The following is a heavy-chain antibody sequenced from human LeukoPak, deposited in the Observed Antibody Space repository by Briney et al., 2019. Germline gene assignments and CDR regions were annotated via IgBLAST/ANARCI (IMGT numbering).Heavy chain of an antibody. CDR3: ARDGRDGYIDY. D-gene: IGHD5-24*01. V-gene: IGHV3-7*01. CDR2: INEDGGKK. J-gene: IGHJ4*02. Sequence: GGSLRLSCAASGFTFSSYWMSWVRQAPGKGLEWVANINEDGGKKYYVDSVKGRLTISRDNAKNSLYLQMNSLRAEDTAVYYCARDGRDGYIDYWGQGTLVTVSS. CDR1: GFTFSSYW.